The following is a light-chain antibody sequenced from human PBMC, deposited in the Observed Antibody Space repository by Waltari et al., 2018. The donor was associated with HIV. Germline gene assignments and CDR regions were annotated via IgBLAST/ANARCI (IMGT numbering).Light chain of an antibody. J-gene: IGLJ3*02. CDR1: SSNIGSHA. CDR2: SNN. V-gene: IGLV1-44*01. CDR3: AAWDGSLNGRM. Sequence: HSVLTQPPSASATPGPRVNMPCSGSSSNIGSHAVSRDQQLPGTAPKLLIYSNNQRPSGVPDRFSGSKSGTSASLAISGLQSEDEADYYCAAWDGSLNGRMFGGGTKLTVL.